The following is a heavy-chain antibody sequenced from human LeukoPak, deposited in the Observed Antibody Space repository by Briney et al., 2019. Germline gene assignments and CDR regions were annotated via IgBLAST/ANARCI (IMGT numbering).Heavy chain of an antibody. Sequence: GGFLRLACAASGFTFDDYAMHWLRQAPGKGLEWVSGISWNSGGIGYADSVKGRFTISRDNAKNSLYLQMNSLRAEDTALYYCAKDKGGSYRDWGQGTLVTVSS. CDR3: AKDKGGSYRD. CDR2: ISWNSGGI. CDR1: GFTFDDYA. V-gene: IGHV3-9*01. J-gene: IGHJ4*02. D-gene: IGHD1-26*01.